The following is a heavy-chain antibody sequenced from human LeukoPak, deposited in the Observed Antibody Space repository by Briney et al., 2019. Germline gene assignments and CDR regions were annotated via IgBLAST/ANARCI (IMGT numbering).Heavy chain of an antibody. Sequence: SQTLSLTCTVSGGSISSGGYYWSWIRQHPGKGLEWTGYIYYSGSTYYNPSLKSRVTISVDTSKNQFSLKLSSVTAADTAVYYCARAPRITGTTLGLPFDYWGQGTLVTVSS. CDR2: IYYSGST. J-gene: IGHJ4*02. CDR3: ARAPRITGTTLGLPFDY. V-gene: IGHV4-31*03. D-gene: IGHD1-20*01. CDR1: GGSISSGGYY.